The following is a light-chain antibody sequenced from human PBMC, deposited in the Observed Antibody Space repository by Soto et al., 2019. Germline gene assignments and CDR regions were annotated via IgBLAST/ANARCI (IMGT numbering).Light chain of an antibody. V-gene: IGLV2-14*01. Sequence: QSALTQPASVSGSPGQSITISCTGTSSDVGGYNYVSWYRQYPGHAPKLIIYDVNNRPSGVSNRFSASKSGNTASLTIPGLQAEDEAEYYCSSYTCSSTLVVFGGGTKLTVL. CDR3: SSYTCSSTLVV. J-gene: IGLJ3*02. CDR1: SSDVGGYNY. CDR2: DVN.